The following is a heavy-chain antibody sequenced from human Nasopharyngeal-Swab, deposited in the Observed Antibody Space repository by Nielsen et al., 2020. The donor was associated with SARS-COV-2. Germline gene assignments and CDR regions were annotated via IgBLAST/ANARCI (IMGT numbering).Heavy chain of an antibody. J-gene: IGHJ4*02. D-gene: IGHD6-19*01. CDR1: GFIFSTYT. Sequence: GESLKISCAASGFIFSTYTMNWVRQPPGKGLEWLSSIRSSTSYIYYADSVKGRFTISRDNAKNSLYLQMNSLRTEATAVYYCATSGYSSGWIFWGQGTLVTVSS. V-gene: IGHV3-21*01. CDR2: IRSSTSYI. CDR3: ATSGYSSGWIF.